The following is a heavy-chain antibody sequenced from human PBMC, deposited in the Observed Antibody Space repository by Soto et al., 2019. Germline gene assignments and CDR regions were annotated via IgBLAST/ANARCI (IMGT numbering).Heavy chain of an antibody. J-gene: IGHJ4*02. D-gene: IGHD6-13*01. CDR2: VYYSGTT. V-gene: IGHV4-59*01. Sequence: QVILQESGPGLVQPSETLSLTCTDTGDSMNYCYWSWIRQSPGKGLEWIGYVYYSGTTYYNPSLQSRVTRSIDTSQNQLSLKLRSVTAADSAIYYCAMAGRSWRCLFDSWGRGTPVTVSS. CDR3: AMAGRSWRCLFDS. CDR1: GDSMNYCY.